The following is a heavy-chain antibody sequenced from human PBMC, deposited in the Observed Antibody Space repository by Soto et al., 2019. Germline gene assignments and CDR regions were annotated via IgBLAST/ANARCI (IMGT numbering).Heavy chain of an antibody. Sequence: GASVKVSCKASGGTFSSYAISWVRQAPGQGLEWMGGIIPIFGTANYAQKFQGRVTITADESTSTAYMELSSLRSEDTAVYYCARSGIVVVPAAAEGYYYYGMDVWGQGTTVTVSS. CDR1: GGTFSSYA. J-gene: IGHJ6*02. CDR3: ARSGIVVVPAAAEGYYYYGMDV. V-gene: IGHV1-69*13. D-gene: IGHD2-2*01. CDR2: IIPIFGTA.